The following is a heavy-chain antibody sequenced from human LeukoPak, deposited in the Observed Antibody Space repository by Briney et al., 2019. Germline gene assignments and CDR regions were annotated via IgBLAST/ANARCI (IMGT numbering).Heavy chain of an antibody. J-gene: IGHJ6*03. CDR3: AKSAGDYYYYYMDV. Sequence: GGSLRLSCAASGFAFSSYAMIWDRQAPGKGLEWVSSISGGGSNTYYADSVKGRFTISRDQSKNTLYVQMNSLRAEDTAIYYCAKSAGDYYYYYMDVWGKGTTVTVSS. CDR1: GFAFSSYA. CDR2: ISGGGSNT. D-gene: IGHD3-10*01. V-gene: IGHV3-23*01.